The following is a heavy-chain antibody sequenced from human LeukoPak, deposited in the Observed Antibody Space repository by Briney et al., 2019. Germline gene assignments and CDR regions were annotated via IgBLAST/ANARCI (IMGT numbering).Heavy chain of an antibody. Sequence: ASVKLSCKASGYTFTSYDINWVRQATGQGLEWMGWMNPNSGNTGYAQKFQGRVTMTRNTSISTAYMELSSLRSEDTAVYYCARVAADGRAAYYMDVWGKGTTVTVSS. J-gene: IGHJ6*03. CDR2: MNPNSGNT. CDR1: GYTFTSYD. CDR3: ARVAADGRAAYYMDV. V-gene: IGHV1-8*01. D-gene: IGHD6-13*01.